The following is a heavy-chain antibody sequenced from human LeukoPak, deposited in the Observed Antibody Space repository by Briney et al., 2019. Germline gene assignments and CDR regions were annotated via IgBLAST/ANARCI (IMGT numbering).Heavy chain of an antibody. D-gene: IGHD4-17*01. J-gene: IGHJ4*02. V-gene: IGHV1-18*01. CDR3: ARGKGPYGDFPFDY. CDR1: GYTFTSYG. CDR2: ISAYNGNT. Sequence: ASVKVSCKASGYTFTSYGISWVRQAPGQGLEWMGWISAYNGNTNYAQRLQGRVTMTTDTSTSTAYMELRSLRSDDTAVYYCARGKGPYGDFPFDYWGQGTLVTVSS.